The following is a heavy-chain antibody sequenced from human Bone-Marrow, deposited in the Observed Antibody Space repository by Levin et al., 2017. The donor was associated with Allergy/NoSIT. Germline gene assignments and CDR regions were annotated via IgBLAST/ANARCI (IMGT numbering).Heavy chain of an antibody. V-gene: IGHV1-8*01. Sequence: ASVKVSCKASGYTFTSYDINWVRQATGQGLEWMGWMNPNSGNTGYAQKFQGRVTMTRNTSISTAYMELSSLRSEDTAVYYCARGWSGRRGFDYWGQGTLVTVSS. D-gene: IGHD3-10*01. CDR3: ARGWSGRRGFDY. CDR1: GYTFTSYD. CDR2: MNPNSGNT. J-gene: IGHJ4*02.